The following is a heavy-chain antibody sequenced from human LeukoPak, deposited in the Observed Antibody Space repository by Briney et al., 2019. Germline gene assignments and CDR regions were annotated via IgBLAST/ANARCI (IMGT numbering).Heavy chain of an antibody. CDR3: ARGDTAMGPYYYYYGMDV. V-gene: IGHV1-69*02. Sequence: GASVKVSCKASGGTFISYTISWVRQAPGQGLEWMGRIIPILGIANYAQKFQGRVTITADKSTSTAYMELSSLRSVDTAVYYCARGDTAMGPYYYYYGMDVWGQGTTVTVSS. J-gene: IGHJ6*02. CDR1: GGTFISYT. CDR2: IIPILGIA. D-gene: IGHD5-18*01.